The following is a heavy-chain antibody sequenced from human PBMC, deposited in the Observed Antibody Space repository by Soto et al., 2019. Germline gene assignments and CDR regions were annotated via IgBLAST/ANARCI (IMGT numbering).Heavy chain of an antibody. Sequence: GGSLRLSCAASGFTFSSYAMSWVRQTPGKGLEWVSAISGSGGNTYYADSVKGRFTISRDNSKNTLYLQMNSLRAEDTAVYYCAKDPDSSGWYRSYYFDCWGQGTLVTVSS. D-gene: IGHD6-19*01. CDR2: ISGSGGNT. J-gene: IGHJ4*02. CDR1: GFTFSSYA. V-gene: IGHV3-23*01. CDR3: AKDPDSSGWYRSYYFDC.